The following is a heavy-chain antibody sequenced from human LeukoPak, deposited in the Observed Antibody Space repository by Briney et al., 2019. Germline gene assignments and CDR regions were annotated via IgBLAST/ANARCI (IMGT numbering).Heavy chain of an antibody. Sequence: ASVKVSCTAFGYTFTKEAISWVRQATGQGLEWMGWMNPNSGNTGYAQKFQGRATMTRNTSISTAYMELSSLRSEDTAVYYCARVGVHYYYYMDVWGKGTTVTISS. V-gene: IGHV1-8*01. CDR3: ARVGVHYYYYMDV. J-gene: IGHJ6*03. CDR1: GYTFTKEA. CDR2: MNPNSGNT. D-gene: IGHD3-16*01.